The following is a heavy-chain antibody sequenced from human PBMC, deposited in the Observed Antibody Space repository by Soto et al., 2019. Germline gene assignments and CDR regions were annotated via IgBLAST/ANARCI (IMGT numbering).Heavy chain of an antibody. CDR1: GFSLTTRGVG. J-gene: IGHJ5*02. CDR2: IYWDDDK. V-gene: IGHV2-5*02. CDR3: AHIPNYYQYDWFDP. Sequence: QITLKESGPTLVKPTQTLTLTCTFSGFSLTTRGVGVGWIRQPPGKALECLALIYWDDDKRYSPSLQSRLPITTDTSKNQVVLTMTNVDPVDTATYYCAHIPNYYQYDWFDPWGQGTLVSVSS. D-gene: IGHD3-16*01.